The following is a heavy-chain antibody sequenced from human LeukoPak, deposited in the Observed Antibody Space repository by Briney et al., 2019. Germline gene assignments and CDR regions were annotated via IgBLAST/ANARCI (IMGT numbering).Heavy chain of an antibody. CDR2: ISSSSSTI. CDR1: GFTFVTYS. Sequence: GGSLRLSCAASGFTFVTYSMNWVRQAPGKGLEWVSYISSSSSTIYYADSVKGRFTISRDIAKNSLYLQMNSLRAEDTAVYYCARGYLYFDNWGQGTLVTVSS. J-gene: IGHJ4*02. D-gene: IGHD2-2*02. CDR3: ARGYLYFDN. V-gene: IGHV3-48*04.